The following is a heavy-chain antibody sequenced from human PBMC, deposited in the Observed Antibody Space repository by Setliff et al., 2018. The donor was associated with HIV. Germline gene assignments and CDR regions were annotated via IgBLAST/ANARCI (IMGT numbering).Heavy chain of an antibody. D-gene: IGHD3-10*01. J-gene: IGHJ4*02. Sequence: SETLSLTCTVTGGSISSGGFYWTWIRQHPGKGLEWIGYIYNTGSTYHSPSLKSRVTISVDTSKNQFSLKLTSVAAADTAVYYCAITSSGSIWLDHWGQGTLVTVSS. CDR2: IYNTGST. V-gene: IGHV4-31*03. CDR3: AITSSGSIWLDH. CDR1: GGSISSGGFY.